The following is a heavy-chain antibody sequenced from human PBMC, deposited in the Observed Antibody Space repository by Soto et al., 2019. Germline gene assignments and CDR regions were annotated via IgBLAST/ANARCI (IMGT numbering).Heavy chain of an antibody. Sequence: EVQLVESGGGLVKPGGSQRLSCAASGFTFSTYSMNWVRQAPGKGLEWVSSISSSSSSTYIFYTDSVKGRFTISRDNAKNSLYLQMNSLRAEDTAVYYCARQGTSTKYYTMDVWGQGTTVTVSS. CDR1: GFTFSTYS. D-gene: IGHD2-2*01. J-gene: IGHJ6*02. CDR3: ARQGTSTKYYTMDV. V-gene: IGHV3-21*01. CDR2: ISSSSSSTYI.